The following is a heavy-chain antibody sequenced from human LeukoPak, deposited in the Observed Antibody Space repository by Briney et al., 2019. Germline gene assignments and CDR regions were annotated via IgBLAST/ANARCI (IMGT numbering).Heavy chain of an antibody. CDR2: IYYSGST. CDR3: ASAHYYGSGSYFGWFDP. Sequence: SETLSLTCTVSGGSISSYYWSWIRQPPGKGLEWIGYIYYSGSTNYNPSLKSRVTISVDTSKNQFSLKLSSVTAADTAVYYCASAHYYGSGSYFGWFDPWGQGTLVTVSS. D-gene: IGHD3-10*01. CDR1: GGSISSYY. V-gene: IGHV4-59*08. J-gene: IGHJ5*02.